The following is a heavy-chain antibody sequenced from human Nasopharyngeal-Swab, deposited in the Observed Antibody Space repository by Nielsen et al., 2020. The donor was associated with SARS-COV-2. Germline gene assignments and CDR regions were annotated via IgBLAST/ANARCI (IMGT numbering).Heavy chain of an antibody. J-gene: IGHJ5*01. CDR3: ARCITNTWSKGWFDF. V-gene: IGHV1-18*01. Sequence: ASVKVSCKASGDTFTSYGFGWVRQAPGQGLEWMGCISANNGDTDYAQKFRDRITMTTDTSTTTVHMELRGLKSDDTAVYYCARCITNTWSKGWFDFWGHGTLVTVSS. CDR2: ISANNGDT. CDR1: GDTFTSYG. D-gene: IGHD2-8*01.